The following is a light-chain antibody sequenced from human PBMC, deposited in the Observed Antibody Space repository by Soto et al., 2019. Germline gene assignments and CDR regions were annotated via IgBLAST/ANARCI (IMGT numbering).Light chain of an antibody. V-gene: IGLV1-40*01. J-gene: IGLJ2*01. Sequence: QSVLTQPPSVSGAPGQRVTISCTGSSSNIGAGYDVHWYQQLPGTAPKLLIYGNSHRPSGVPDRFSGSKSGTSASLAITGLQAEDEADYYCQSYDTSLTGSLVFGGGTQLTVL. CDR2: GNS. CDR3: QSYDTSLTGSLV. CDR1: SSNIGAGYD.